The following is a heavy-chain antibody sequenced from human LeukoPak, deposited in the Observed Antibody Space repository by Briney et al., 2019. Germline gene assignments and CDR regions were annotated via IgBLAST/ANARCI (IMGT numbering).Heavy chain of an antibody. CDR1: GFTFSSYG. Sequence: GRSLRLSCAASGFTFSSYGMHWVRQAPGKGLEWVSAISGSGGSTYYADSVKGRFTISRDNSKNTLYLQMNSLRAEDTAVYYCAKALPPEYCGGDCDEPSSAEYFQHWGQGTLVTVSS. D-gene: IGHD2-21*02. V-gene: IGHV3-23*01. J-gene: IGHJ1*01. CDR3: AKALPPEYCGGDCDEPSSAEYFQH. CDR2: ISGSGGST.